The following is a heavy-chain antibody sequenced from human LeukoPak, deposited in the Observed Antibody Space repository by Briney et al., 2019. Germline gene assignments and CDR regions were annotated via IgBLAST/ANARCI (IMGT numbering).Heavy chain of an antibody. V-gene: IGHV4-34*01. D-gene: IGHD5-24*01. J-gene: IGHJ4*02. Sequence: SETLSLTCAVYGGSSSGYSWSWIRQPPGKGLEWIGDINHTGNTNYNPSLKSRVTISVDTSKNQFSLKLTSVTAADTAVYLCARGPVAMAAITFFVYWGQGTLVTVSS. CDR2: INHTGNT. CDR3: ARGPVAMAAITFFVY. CDR1: GGSSSGYS.